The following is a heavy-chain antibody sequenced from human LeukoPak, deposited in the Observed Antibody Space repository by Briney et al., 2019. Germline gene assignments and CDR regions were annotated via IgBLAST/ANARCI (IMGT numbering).Heavy chain of an antibody. J-gene: IGHJ4*02. Sequence: PGMSLRLSCAASGFTFSSYAMHWVRQTPGKGLEWVAVISYDGSNKYYADSVKGRFTISRDNSKNTLYLQMNSLRAEDTAVYYCARASGSYLYYFDYWGQGTLVTVSS. CDR1: GFTFSSYA. CDR3: ARASGSYLYYFDY. CDR2: ISYDGSNK. V-gene: IGHV3-30*04. D-gene: IGHD1-26*01.